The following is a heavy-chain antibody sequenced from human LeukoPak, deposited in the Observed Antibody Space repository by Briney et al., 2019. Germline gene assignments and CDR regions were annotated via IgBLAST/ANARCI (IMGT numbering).Heavy chain of an antibody. CDR3: ARGSCSGDRCYYGMDV. Sequence: PGGSLRLSCVGSGFTFRSHAMSWVRQAPEKGLEFVSGIYENGGTTYYADSVKGRFSISRDNAKNFLYLQMNSLRAEDTALYYCARGSCSGDRCYYGMDVWGQGTTVTVSS. CDR1: GFTFRSHA. D-gene: IGHD2-15*01. J-gene: IGHJ6*02. CDR2: IYENGGTT. V-gene: IGHV3-20*04.